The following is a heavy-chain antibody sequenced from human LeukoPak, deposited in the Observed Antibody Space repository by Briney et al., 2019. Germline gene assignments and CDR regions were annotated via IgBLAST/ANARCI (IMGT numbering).Heavy chain of an antibody. V-gene: IGHV3-48*01. J-gene: IGHJ6*02. CDR1: GFTFSSYS. CDR2: ISSSSSTI. D-gene: IGHD3-9*01. CDR3: ARNQYYDILTDPYYYGMDV. Sequence: PGGSLRLSCAASGFTFSSYSMNWVRQAPGKGLEWVSYISSSSSTIYYADSVKGRFTISRDNAKNSPYLQMNSLRAEDTAVYYCARNQYYDILTDPYYYGMDVWGQGTTVTVSS.